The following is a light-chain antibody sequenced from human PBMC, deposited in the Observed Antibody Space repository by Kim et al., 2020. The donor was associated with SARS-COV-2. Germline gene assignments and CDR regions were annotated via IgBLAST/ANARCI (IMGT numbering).Light chain of an antibody. V-gene: IGLV2-8*01. CDR3: SSYAGSNNLV. J-gene: IGLJ2*01. Sequence: GQSDTIACNGTSSDVGGYNYVSWYQQHPGKAPKLMIYEVNKRPSGVPDRFSGSKSGNTASLTVSGLQAEDEADYYCSSYAGSNNLVFGGGTQLTVL. CDR1: SSDVGGYNY. CDR2: EVN.